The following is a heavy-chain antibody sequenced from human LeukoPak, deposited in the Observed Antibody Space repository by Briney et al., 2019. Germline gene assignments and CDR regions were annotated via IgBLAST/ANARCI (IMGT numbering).Heavy chain of an antibody. J-gene: IGHJ6*03. V-gene: IGHV4-61*02. CDR1: DASISSGNYY. CDR3: VRDTRYDMDV. Sequence: SQTLSLTCTVSDASISSGNYYWSWIRQPAGKGLEWIGRVYISGTPTYNPSLKGRVSMSVDTSRNQFSLRLNSVTAADTALYYCVRDTRYDMDVWGKGTTVTVSS. CDR2: VYISGTP.